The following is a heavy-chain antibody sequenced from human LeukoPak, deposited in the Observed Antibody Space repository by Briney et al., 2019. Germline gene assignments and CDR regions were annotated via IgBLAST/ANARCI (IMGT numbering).Heavy chain of an antibody. D-gene: IGHD5-24*01. J-gene: IGHJ4*02. CDR3: ARGRDGYNFLNRGEYYYFDY. V-gene: IGHV4-34*01. Sequence: SETLSLTCAVYGGSFSGYYWSWIPQPPGKGLEWIGEINHSGSTNYNPSLKSRVTISVDTSKNQFSLKLNSVTAADTAVYYCARGRDGYNFLNRGEYYYFDYWGQGTLVTVSS. CDR2: INHSGST. CDR1: GGSFSGYY.